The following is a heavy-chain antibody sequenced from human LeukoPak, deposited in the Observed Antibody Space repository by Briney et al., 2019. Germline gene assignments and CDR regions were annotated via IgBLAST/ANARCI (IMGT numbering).Heavy chain of an antibody. J-gene: IGHJ3*02. CDR2: ISAYNGNT. D-gene: IGHD3-22*01. CDR1: GYTFTSYG. V-gene: IGHV1-18*01. CDR3: ARSPVVKYYYDSSSYDGDAFDI. Sequence: ASVKVSCKASGYTFTSYGISWVRQAPGQGLEWMGWISAYNGNTNYAQKLQGRVTMTTDTSTSTAYMELRSLRSDDTAVYYCARSPVVKYYYDSSSYDGDAFDIWGQGTMVTVSS.